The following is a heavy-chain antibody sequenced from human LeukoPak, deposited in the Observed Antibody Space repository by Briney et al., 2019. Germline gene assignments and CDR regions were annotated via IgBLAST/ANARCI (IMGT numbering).Heavy chain of an antibody. CDR1: GFIFSDYY. V-gene: IGHV3-11*01. D-gene: IGHD6-6*01. CDR2: ITTGSTE. J-gene: IGHJ6*04. CDR3: VRDPRVSEPEGTV. Sequence: NPGGSLRLSCAASGFIFSDYYMSWIRQAPGKGLEWVSYITTGSTEYYADSVKGRFTISRDNAKNSLYLQMNSLRAEDTAVYYCVRDPRVSEPEGTVWGKGPTVIVTA.